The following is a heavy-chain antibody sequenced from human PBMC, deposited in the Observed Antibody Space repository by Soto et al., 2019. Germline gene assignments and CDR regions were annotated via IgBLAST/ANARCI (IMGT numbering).Heavy chain of an antibody. J-gene: IGHJ6*02. CDR2: ISYDGSNK. V-gene: IGHV3-30*18. CDR3: AKSFCSSTSCYWQTPTYYYYYYGMDV. Sequence: GGSLRLSCAASGFTFSSYGMHWVRQAPGKGLEWVAVISYDGSNKYYADSVKGRFTISRDNSKNTLYLQMNSLRAEDTAVYYCAKSFCSSTSCYWQTPTYYYYYYGMDVWGQGTTVTVSS. CDR1: GFTFSSYG. D-gene: IGHD2-2*01.